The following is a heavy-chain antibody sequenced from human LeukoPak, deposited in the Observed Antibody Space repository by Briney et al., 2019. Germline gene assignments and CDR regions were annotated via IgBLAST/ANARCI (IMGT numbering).Heavy chain of an antibody. CDR2: IYTGGST. CDR3: AREGSIYYYDSSGYLGY. D-gene: IGHD3-22*01. Sequence: SETLSLTCTVSGGSISSDSYYWNFIRQPAGKGLQWIGHIYTGGSTTYNPSLKSRVTISVDTSKNQFSLKLSSVTAADTAVYYCAREGSIYYYDSSGYLGYWGQGTLVTVSS. CDR1: GGSISSDSYY. V-gene: IGHV4-61*09. J-gene: IGHJ4*02.